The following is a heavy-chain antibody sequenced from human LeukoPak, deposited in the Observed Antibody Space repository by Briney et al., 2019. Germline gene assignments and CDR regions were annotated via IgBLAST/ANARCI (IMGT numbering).Heavy chain of an antibody. CDR2: INWNGNST. D-gene: IGHD6-19*01. J-gene: IGHJ4*02. V-gene: IGHV3-20*04. Sequence: PGGSLRLSCAASGFTFNDHGVSWVRQVPGKGLEWVSSINWNGNSTGYADSVKGRFTISRDNAKDTVYLQMNSLRAEDTAVYYCARVSIGWYSFDYWGQGTLVTVSS. CDR3: ARVSIGWYSFDY. CDR1: GFTFNDHG.